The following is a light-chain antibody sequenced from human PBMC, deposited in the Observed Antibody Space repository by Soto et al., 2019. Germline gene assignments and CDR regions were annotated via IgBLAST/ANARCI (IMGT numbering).Light chain of an antibody. CDR1: QGIGNA. Sequence: AIQMTQSPSSLSASVGDRVTISCRASQGIGNALGWYRQKPGKPPKVLIYGASNLQSGVPPRFSGSGSGTGFTVTISSLQSEDFALYYCQQSNNWPWTFGQGTKVDI. CDR2: GAS. CDR3: QQSNNWPWT. V-gene: IGKV1D-13*01. J-gene: IGKJ1*01.